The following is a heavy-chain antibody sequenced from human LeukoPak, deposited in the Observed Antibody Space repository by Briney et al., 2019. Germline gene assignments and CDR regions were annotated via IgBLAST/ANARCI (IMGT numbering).Heavy chain of an antibody. Sequence: GGSLRLSCAASGFTFSSYAMHWVRQAPGKGLEWVAVISYDGSNKYYADSVKGRFTISRDNSKNTLYLQMNSLRAEDTAVYYCARDPTKGEEAFDIWGQGTMVTVSS. CDR2: ISYDGSNK. CDR1: GFTFSSYA. CDR3: ARDPTKGEEAFDI. J-gene: IGHJ3*02. V-gene: IGHV3-30-3*01.